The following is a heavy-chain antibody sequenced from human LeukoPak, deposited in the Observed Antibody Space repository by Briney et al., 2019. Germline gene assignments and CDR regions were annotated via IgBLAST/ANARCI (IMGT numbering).Heavy chain of an antibody. D-gene: IGHD1-14*01. CDR2: ITPRGDYI. CDR1: GFTFSDYT. V-gene: IGHV3-21*01. CDR3: ASFQPQQYYFDY. J-gene: IGHJ4*02. Sequence: PGGSLKLSCAASGFTFSDYTMSWVRQAPGKGLEWVSSITPRGDYIYYADSLKGRFTISRDNAKNSLYLQMNSLRAEDTAVYYCASFQPQQYYFDYWGQGTLVTVSS.